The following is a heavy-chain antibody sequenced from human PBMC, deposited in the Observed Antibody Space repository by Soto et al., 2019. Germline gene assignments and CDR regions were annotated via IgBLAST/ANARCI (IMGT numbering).Heavy chain of an antibody. CDR1: GFTFSNHW. V-gene: IGHV3-15*07. CDR2: IKKKGDGETT. CDR3: TADLSN. J-gene: IGHJ4*02. Sequence: PGGSLRLSCAASGFTFSNHWMNWVRQAPGRGLEWVARIKKKGDGETTDYAAPVKGRFSISRDDSKTTLFLQMNSLRTEDTAVYYCTADLSNWGQGTQVTVSS.